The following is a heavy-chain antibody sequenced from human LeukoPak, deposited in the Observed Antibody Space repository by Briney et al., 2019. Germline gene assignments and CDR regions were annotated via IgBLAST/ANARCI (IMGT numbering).Heavy chain of an antibody. Sequence: GGSLRLSCAASGFTVSSNYMSWVRQAPGKGLEWVSVIYSGGSTYYADSVKGRFTISRDNSKNTLYLQMNSLRAEDTAVYYCAHIVVVPAANFGRRDAFDIWGQGTMVTVSS. J-gene: IGHJ3*02. CDR3: AHIVVVPAANFGRRDAFDI. CDR2: IYSGGST. V-gene: IGHV3-53*05. D-gene: IGHD2-2*01. CDR1: GFTVSSNY.